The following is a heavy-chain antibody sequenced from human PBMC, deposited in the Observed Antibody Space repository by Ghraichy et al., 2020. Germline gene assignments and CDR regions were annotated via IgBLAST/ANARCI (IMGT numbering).Heavy chain of an antibody. V-gene: IGHV6-1*01. J-gene: IGHJ4*02. CDR1: GDCVSSNNAA. CDR3: ARSGPGGYIDY. Sequence: SQTLSLTCAIPGDCVSSNNAAWNWSRQSPSRGLEWLGRTYYRSKWFRHYPLSVKSRITINPDTSKNQFSLQLNSVTPEDTAVYYCARSGPGGYIDYWGQGTLVTVSP. D-gene: IGHD2-8*02. CDR2: TYYRSKWFR.